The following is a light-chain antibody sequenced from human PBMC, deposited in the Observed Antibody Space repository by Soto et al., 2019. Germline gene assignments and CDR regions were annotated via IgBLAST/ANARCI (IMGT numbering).Light chain of an antibody. CDR1: SSNIGSNS. Sequence: QSVLTQPPSASGTPGQRVTISCSGSSSNIGSNSVNWYKQLPGTAPKLLLYSSNQRPSGVPDRFSGSKSGNSASLAISGLQSEDEADYYCAAWDDSLNGVVFGGGTKLTVL. CDR2: SSN. V-gene: IGLV1-44*01. CDR3: AAWDDSLNGVV. J-gene: IGLJ2*01.